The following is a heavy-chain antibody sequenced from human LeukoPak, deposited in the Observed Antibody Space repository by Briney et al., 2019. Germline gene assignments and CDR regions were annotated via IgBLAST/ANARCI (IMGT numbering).Heavy chain of an antibody. V-gene: IGHV4-4*07. CDR2: IYTSGST. CDR3: ARLTSSWYQDWYFDL. J-gene: IGHJ2*01. D-gene: IGHD6-13*01. CDR1: SGSISNYD. Sequence: PSETLSLTCTVSSGSISNYDWSWIRQPAGKRLEWIGRIYTSGSTNYNPSLKSRVTMSVDTSKKQFSLKLSSVTAADTAVYYCARLTSSWYQDWYFDLWGRGTLVTVSS.